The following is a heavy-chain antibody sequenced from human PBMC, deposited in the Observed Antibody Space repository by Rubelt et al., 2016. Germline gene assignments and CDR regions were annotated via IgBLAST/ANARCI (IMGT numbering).Heavy chain of an antibody. CDR1: NGSIRGYY. CDR2: IYSSGSA. Sequence: QVQLQESGPGLVKPPETLSLTCTVSNGSIRGYYWSWIRQPPGKELEWIAYIYSSGSATYNPSLKSRVPLSVDTSNSQVSLRLTSVTAADTAVYFCARNNRYFELWGRGTLVTVSS. D-gene: IGHD1-14*01. CDR3: ARNNRYFEL. V-gene: IGHV4-59*01. J-gene: IGHJ2*01.